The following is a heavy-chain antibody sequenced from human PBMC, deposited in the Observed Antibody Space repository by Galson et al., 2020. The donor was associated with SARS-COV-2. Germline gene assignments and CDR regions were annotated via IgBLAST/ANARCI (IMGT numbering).Heavy chain of an antibody. D-gene: IGHD5-12*01. Sequence: SETLSLTCSVTGVSISNNYYWAWIHQPPEKGLEWIGSIFYRGTTYDNPSLKSRVTMSVDTSKNQVSLKMTSLTAADAGIYYCARHRQDGYNLDYFDFWGQGTLVAVSS. J-gene: IGHJ4*02. CDR2: IFYRGTT. V-gene: IGHV4-39*01. CDR1: GVSISNNYY. CDR3: ARHRQDGYNLDYFDF.